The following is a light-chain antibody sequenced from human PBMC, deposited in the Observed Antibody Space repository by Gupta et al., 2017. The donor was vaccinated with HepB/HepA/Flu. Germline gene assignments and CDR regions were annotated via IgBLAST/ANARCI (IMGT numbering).Light chain of an antibody. CDR3: QQCDSTPLT. Sequence: DIQMTQSPSSLSASVGDRVTITCRASQSISSYLNWYQQKPGKAPKLLIYAASRVQSGVPSRFSGSGSGTDFTLTISRLQPEDFATYYCQQCDSTPLTFGGGTKVEIK. V-gene: IGKV1-39*01. J-gene: IGKJ4*01. CDR2: AAS. CDR1: QSISSY.